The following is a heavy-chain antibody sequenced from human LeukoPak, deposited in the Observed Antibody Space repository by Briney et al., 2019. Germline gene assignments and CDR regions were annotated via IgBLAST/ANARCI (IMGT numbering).Heavy chain of an antibody. CDR2: VHYNGNT. V-gene: IGHV4-59*01. J-gene: IGHJ1*01. Sequence: SETLSLTCTVSGGSIVSYYWNWLRQPPGKGLEWIGYVHYNGNTKYNPSLKSRVTISVDTSKNQFSLKLNSVTAADTAVYYCARSATMKNKEYFQHWGQGTLVTVSS. D-gene: IGHD3-22*01. CDR3: ARSATMKNKEYFQH. CDR1: GGSIVSYY.